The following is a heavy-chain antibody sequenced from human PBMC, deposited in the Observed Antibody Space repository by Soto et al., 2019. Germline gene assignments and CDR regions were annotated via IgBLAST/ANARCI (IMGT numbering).Heavy chain of an antibody. J-gene: IGHJ5*02. V-gene: IGHV4-30-4*01. D-gene: IGHD2-21*02. CDR3: VRTARQGAVASHWFDR. Sequence: QVQLQESGPELVKPSQTLSLTCTVSGASIRSTDYYWSWIRQAPGKGLEWIGYVYYTGSTYYNPSRMSRLTISVDTSKNQFSLKLTSVTAVESTVYYCVRTARQGAVASHWFDRWGQGTQVTVSS. CDR1: GASIRSTDYY. CDR2: VYYTGST.